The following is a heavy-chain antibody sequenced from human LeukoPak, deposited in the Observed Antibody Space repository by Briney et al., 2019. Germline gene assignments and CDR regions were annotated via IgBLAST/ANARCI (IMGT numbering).Heavy chain of an antibody. CDR1: GFTFDDYA. CDR2: ISWNSGSI. CDR3: AKDMGPLGYCSSTSCLIHGAIYYGMDV. D-gene: IGHD2-2*01. Sequence: GGSLRLSCAAPGFTFDDYAMHWVRQAPGKGLEWVSGISWNSGSIGYADSVKGRFTISRDNAKNSLYLQMNSLRAEDTALYYCAKDMGPLGYCSSTSCLIHGAIYYGMDVWGQGTTVTVSS. V-gene: IGHV3-9*01. J-gene: IGHJ6*02.